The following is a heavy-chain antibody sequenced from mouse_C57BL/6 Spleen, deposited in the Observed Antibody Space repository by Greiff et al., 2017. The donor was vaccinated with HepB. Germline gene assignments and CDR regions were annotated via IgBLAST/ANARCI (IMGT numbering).Heavy chain of an antibody. CDR3: ARSLGRGHAMDY. J-gene: IGHJ4*01. D-gene: IGHD4-1*01. CDR2: INPNNGGT. CDR1: GYTFTDYY. V-gene: IGHV1-26*01. Sequence: EVQLQQSGPELVKPGASVKISCKASGYTFTDYYMNWVKQSHGKSLEWIGDINPNNGGTSYNQKFKGKATLTVDKSSSTAYMELRSLTSEDSAVYYCARSLGRGHAMDYWGQGTSVTVSS.